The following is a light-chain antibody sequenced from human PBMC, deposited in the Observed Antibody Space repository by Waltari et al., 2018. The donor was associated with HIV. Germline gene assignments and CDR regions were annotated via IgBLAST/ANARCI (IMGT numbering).Light chain of an antibody. CDR3: QSFDTDNHWV. CDR2: EHY. Sequence: NFMLTQPHSVSESPGKTVTISCTRSSGSVASTSVQWFQQRPGSAPTTILYEHYQRPSGVPDRFSGIIDKSSNSASLTISGVKTEDEADYYCQSFDTDNHWVFGGGTRLTVL. V-gene: IGLV6-57*03. CDR1: SGSVASTS. J-gene: IGLJ3*02.